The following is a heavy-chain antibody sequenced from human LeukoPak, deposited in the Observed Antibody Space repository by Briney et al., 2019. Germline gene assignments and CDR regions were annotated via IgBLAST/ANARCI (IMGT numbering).Heavy chain of an antibody. CDR3: AKDLTYYDFWSGSPGGDY. V-gene: IGHV3-30*02. D-gene: IGHD3-3*01. CDR1: GFTFSSYG. J-gene: IGHJ4*02. CDR2: IRYDGSNK. Sequence: GGSLRLSCAASGFTFSSYGMHWVRQAPGKGREWVAFIRYDGSNKYYADSVKGRFTISRDNSKNTLYLQMNSLRAEDTAVYYCAKDLTYYDFWSGSPGGDYWGQGTLVTVSS.